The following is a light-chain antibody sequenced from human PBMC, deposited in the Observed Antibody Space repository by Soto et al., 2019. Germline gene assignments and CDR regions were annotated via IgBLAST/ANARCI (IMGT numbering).Light chain of an antibody. CDR2: GAS. CDR3: QQYNNWPRP. J-gene: IGKJ1*01. CDR1: QSVSSN. Sequence: EIVMTQSPATLSVSPGERATLSCRASQSVSSNLAWYQQKPGQAPRLLIYGASTRATGIPARFSGSGSGTEFTLTISSLQSEDFAVYYCQQYNNWPRPFGQGTKVENK. V-gene: IGKV3-15*01.